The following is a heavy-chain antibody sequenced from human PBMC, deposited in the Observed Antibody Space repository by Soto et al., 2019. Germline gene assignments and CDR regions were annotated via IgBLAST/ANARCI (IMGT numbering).Heavy chain of an antibody. CDR2: INYGGVRT. Sequence: EGSLRLSCAASGFTFSDYEMNWVRQAPGKGLEWVSYINYGGVRTDYADSVRGRFTISRDNAKNSLYLQMNSLRVEDTAVYYCVRDRSASVPTSIDYWGHGTLLTV. CDR1: GFTFSDYE. CDR3: VRDRSASVPTSIDY. V-gene: IGHV3-48*03. D-gene: IGHD2-15*01. J-gene: IGHJ4*01.